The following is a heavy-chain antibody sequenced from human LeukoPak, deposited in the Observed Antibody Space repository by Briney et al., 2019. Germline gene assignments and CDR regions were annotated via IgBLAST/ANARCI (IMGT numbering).Heavy chain of an antibody. CDR2: IIPIFGTA. D-gene: IGHD4-17*01. CDR1: GGTFSSYA. CDR3: ARHGYGDYGGYYYGMDV. J-gene: IGHJ6*02. V-gene: IGHV1-69*13. Sequence: ASVKVSCKASGGTFSSYAISWVRQAPGQGLEWMGGIIPIFGTANYAQKFQGRVTITADESTSTAYMELSSLRSEDTAVYYCARHGYGDYGGYYYGMDVWGQGTTVTVSS.